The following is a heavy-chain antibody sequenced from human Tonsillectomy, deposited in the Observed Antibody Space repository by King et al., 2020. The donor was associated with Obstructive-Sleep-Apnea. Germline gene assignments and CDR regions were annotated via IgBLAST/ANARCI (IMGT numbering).Heavy chain of an antibody. Sequence: VQLQQWGAGLLKPSETLSLTCAVYGGSFSGYYWSWIRQPPGKGLEWIGEINHSGSTNYNQSLKSRVTLSVDTSKNQFSLKLCSVTAADTAVYYCARGDDGYNPNHVDYWGQGTLVTVSS. CDR3: ARGDDGYNPNHVDY. V-gene: IGHV4-34*01. J-gene: IGHJ4*02. CDR1: GGSFSGYY. CDR2: INHSGST. D-gene: IGHD5-24*01.